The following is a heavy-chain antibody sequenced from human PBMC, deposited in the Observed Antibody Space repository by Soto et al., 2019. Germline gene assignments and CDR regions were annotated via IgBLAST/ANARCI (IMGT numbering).Heavy chain of an antibody. V-gene: IGHV4-39*01. CDR3: AMDGKYYYGSSGYLGWFDA. J-gene: IGHJ5*01. CDR1: AGSISSSSYD. CDR2: IHYSGST. Sequence: SETLSLPCTVSAGSISSSSYDWGWSRQPPGKGLEWTGSIHYSGSTYYNPSLKSRVTISGDTSKNQLSLKLSSVTAADTAVYYCAMDGKYYYGSSGYLGWFDAWGQGTLVTVSS. D-gene: IGHD3-22*01.